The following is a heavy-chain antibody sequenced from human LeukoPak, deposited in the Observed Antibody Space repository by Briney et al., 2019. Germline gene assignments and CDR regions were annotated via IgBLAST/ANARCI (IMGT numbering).Heavy chain of an antibody. CDR3: AKGELPDY. CDR2: ISYDGSNK. Sequence: GGSLRLSCAASGFTFSSYGTHWVRQAPGKGLEWVAVISYDGSNKYYADSVKGRFTISRDNSKNTLYLQMNSLRAEDTAVYYCAKGELPDYWGQGTLVTVSS. D-gene: IGHD4-23*01. CDR1: GFTFSSYG. V-gene: IGHV3-30*18. J-gene: IGHJ4*02.